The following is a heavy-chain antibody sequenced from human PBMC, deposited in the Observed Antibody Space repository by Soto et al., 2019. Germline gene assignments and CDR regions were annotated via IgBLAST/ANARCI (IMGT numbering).Heavy chain of an antibody. CDR1: GGTFSSYA. Sequence: QVQLVQSGAEVKKPGSSVKVSCKASGGTFSSYAISWVRQAPGQGLEWMGGIIPIFGTANYAQKFQGRVKMTAXXSXSXXYMELSSLRSEDTAVDYCARDAGTTNLYYYYGMDVWGQGTTVTVSS. D-gene: IGHD1-1*01. CDR2: IIPIFGTA. J-gene: IGHJ6*02. CDR3: ARDAGTTNLYYYYGMDV. V-gene: IGHV1-69*14.